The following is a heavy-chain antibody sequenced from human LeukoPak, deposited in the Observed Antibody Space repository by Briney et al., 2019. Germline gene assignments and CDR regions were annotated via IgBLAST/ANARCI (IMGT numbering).Heavy chain of an antibody. CDR3: ASQYYYDSSGYYGAFEI. D-gene: IGHD3-22*01. V-gene: IGHV4-39*01. CDR2: IYYSGST. CDR1: GGSISSSRYY. J-gene: IGHJ3*02. Sequence: SETLSLTCTVSGGSISSSRYYWGWIRQPPGKGLEWIGSIYYSGSTYYNPSLKSRVTISVDTSKNQFSLNLSSVTAADTAVYYCASQYYYDSSGYYGAFEIWGQGTMVTVSS.